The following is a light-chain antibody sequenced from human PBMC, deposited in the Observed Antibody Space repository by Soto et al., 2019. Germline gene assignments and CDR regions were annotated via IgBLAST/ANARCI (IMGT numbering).Light chain of an antibody. J-gene: IGLJ2*01. CDR2: RNN. Sequence: QSALTQPPSASGTPGQRVTISCSGSSSNIGSNYVYWYQQLPGTAPKLLIYRNNQRPSGVPDRFSGSKSGTSASLAISGLRSEDEADYYCAAWDDSLSAHVVFGGGTQLTVL. CDR3: AAWDDSLSAHVV. V-gene: IGLV1-47*01. CDR1: SSNIGSNY.